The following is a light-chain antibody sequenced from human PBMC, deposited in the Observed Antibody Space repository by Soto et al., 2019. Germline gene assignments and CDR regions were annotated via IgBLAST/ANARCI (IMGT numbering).Light chain of an antibody. CDR1: QSVSID. CDR2: GAS. J-gene: IGKJ1*01. V-gene: IGKV3-15*01. CDR3: PDSNNLPLP. Sequence: ITLCPSAPAANSEGRATLACRASQSVSIDLAWYQQTPGQAPRLLIYGASTRATGVPPTFSGSASGTEFTLTISSLQSEDFTLYYCPDSNNLPLPFAEGTKV.